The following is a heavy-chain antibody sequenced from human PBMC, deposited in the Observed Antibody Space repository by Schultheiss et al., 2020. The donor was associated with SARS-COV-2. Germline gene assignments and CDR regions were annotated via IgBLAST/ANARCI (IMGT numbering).Heavy chain of an antibody. V-gene: IGHV3-30*18. Sequence: GESLKISCAASGFTFSSYGMHWVRQAPGKGLEWVAVISYDGSNKYYADSVKGRFTISRDNSKNTLYLQMNSLRAEDTAVYYCAKDRAIGVVGVTYYYYGMDVWGQGTTVTVSS. J-gene: IGHJ6*02. D-gene: IGHD1-26*01. CDR3: AKDRAIGVVGVTYYYYGMDV. CDR1: GFTFSSYG. CDR2: ISYDGSNK.